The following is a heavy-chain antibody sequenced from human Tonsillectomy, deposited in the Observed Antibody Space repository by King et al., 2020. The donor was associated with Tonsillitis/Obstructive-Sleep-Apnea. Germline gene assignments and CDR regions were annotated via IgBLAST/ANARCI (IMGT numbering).Heavy chain of an antibody. Sequence: VQLVESGGGLVKPGGSLRLSCAASGFTFSDYYMSWIRQAPGKGLEWISYITSSSSYTNYADSVKGRFTISRDNAKNSLYLQMNGLRAEDTAGYYCARVDCSSTSCYPNVDFWGQGTLVTVSS. J-gene: IGHJ4*02. D-gene: IGHD2-2*01. CDR3: ARVDCSSTSCYPNVDF. CDR1: GFTFSDYY. V-gene: IGHV3-11*05. CDR2: ITSSSSYT.